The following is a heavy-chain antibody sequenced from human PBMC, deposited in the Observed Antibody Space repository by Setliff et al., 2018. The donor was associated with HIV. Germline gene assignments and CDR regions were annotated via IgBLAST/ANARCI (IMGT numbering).Heavy chain of an antibody. D-gene: IGHD3-16*01. CDR1: GFAFDNYC. Sequence: PGGSLRLSCAASGFAFDNYCMTWVRQAPGKGLEWVSAIGGSTGSTYYADSVKGRFTISRDNSKNTLYWEMNSLKVEDTALYYCAGGGGGDHGFWGQGTPVTVSS. CDR2: IGGSTGST. V-gene: IGHV3-23*01. CDR3: AGGGGGDHGF. J-gene: IGHJ4*02.